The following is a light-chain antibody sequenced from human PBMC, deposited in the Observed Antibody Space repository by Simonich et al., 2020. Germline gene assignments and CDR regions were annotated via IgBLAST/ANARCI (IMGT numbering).Light chain of an antibody. V-gene: IGLV4-69*01. CDR2: LNSDGSH. J-gene: IGLJ3*02. CDR3: QTWGTVINWV. Sequence: QLVLTQSPSASASLGASVKLTCTLSSGHSSYPIAWHQQQPEKGPRYLMKLNSDGSHSKGDGFPDRFSGSSSGAERYLTISSLQSEDEADYYCQTWGTVINWVFGGGTKLTVL. CDR1: SGHSSYP.